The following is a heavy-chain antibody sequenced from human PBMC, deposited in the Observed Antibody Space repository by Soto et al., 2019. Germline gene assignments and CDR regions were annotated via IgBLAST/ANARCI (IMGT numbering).Heavy chain of an antibody. CDR2: ISGSGGST. Sequence: GGSLRLSCAASGFTFSSYAMSWVRQAPGKGLEWVSAISGSGGSTYYADSVKGRFTISRDNSKNTLYLQMNSLRAEDTAVYYCAKFPVLLWFGETHFDYWGQGTLVTVSS. CDR3: AKFPVLLWFGETHFDY. V-gene: IGHV3-23*01. D-gene: IGHD3-10*01. J-gene: IGHJ4*02. CDR1: GFTFSSYA.